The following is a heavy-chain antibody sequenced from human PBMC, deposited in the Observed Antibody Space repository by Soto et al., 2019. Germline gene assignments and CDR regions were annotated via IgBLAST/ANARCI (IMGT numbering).Heavy chain of an antibody. V-gene: IGHV2-70*16. Sequence: TLSLTCVVSGGSITSYHWSWIRQPPGKALEWLARIDWDNDKFYSTSLKTRLTVSKDTSKNQVVLTMTTMDPVDTATYYCARTSCNYYFDYWGQATMVPVS. CDR1: GGSITSYHW. J-gene: IGHJ4*02. CDR3: ARTSCNYYFDY. D-gene: IGHD4-4*01. CDR2: IDWDNDK.